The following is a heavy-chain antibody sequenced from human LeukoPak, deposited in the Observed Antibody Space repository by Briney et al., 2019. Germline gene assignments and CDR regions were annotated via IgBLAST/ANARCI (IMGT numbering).Heavy chain of an antibody. CDR1: GFTFSSYG. CDR2: IRYDGSNK. D-gene: IGHD1-26*01. J-gene: IGHJ4*02. CDR3: AKDWGSYYYFDY. V-gene: IGHV3-30*02. Sequence: GGSLRLSCVASGFTFSSYGMHWVRQAPGKGLEWVAFIRYDGSNKYYADSVKGRFTISRDNSKNTLYLQMNSLRAEDTAVYYCAKDWGSYYYFDYWGQGTLVTVSS.